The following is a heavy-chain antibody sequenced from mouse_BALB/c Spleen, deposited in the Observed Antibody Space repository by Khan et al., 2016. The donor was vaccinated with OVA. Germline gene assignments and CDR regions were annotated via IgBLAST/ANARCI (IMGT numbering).Heavy chain of an antibody. CDR2: ISYSGNT. J-gene: IGHJ2*01. V-gene: IGHV3-2*02. D-gene: IGHD1-1*01. CDR3: ARVYGGDFDY. CDR1: GYSITSDYA. Sequence: EVKLQESGPGLVKPSQSLSLTCTVTGYSITSDYAWNWIRQFPGNKLEWMGFISYSGNTNYNPSLKSRISITRATSKNHFFLQLNSVTTEDTATYYCARVYGGDFDYWGQGTTLTVSS.